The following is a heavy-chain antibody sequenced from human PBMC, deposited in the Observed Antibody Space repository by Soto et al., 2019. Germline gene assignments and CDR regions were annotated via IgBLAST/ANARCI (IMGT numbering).Heavy chain of an antibody. CDR2: INPSGGST. V-gene: IGHV1-46*01. J-gene: IGHJ6*02. Sequence: QVQLVQSGAEVKKPGASVKVSCKASGYTFTSYYMHWVRQAPGQGLEWMGIINPSGGSTSYAQKFKGRGTMTRDTCTSTVCREQSSLRSEDTAVYYCARAWWERTYYGMDVWGQGTTVTVSS. CDR1: GYTFTSYY. CDR3: ARAWWERTYYGMDV. D-gene: IGHD1-26*01.